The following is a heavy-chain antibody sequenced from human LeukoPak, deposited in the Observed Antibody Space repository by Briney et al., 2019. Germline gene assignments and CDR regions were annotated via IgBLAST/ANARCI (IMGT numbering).Heavy chain of an antibody. V-gene: IGHV1-2*02. CDR1: GYTFTGYY. D-gene: IGHD6-13*01. CDR2: INPNSGGT. CDR3: ARDGSSSWCLGFQWFDP. Sequence: ASVKVSCKASGYTFTGYYMHWVRQAPGQGLEWMGWINPNSGGTNYAQKFQGRVTMTRDTSISTAYMELSRLRSDDTAVYYCARDGSSSWCLGFQWFDPWGQRTVDTVFS. J-gene: IGHJ5*02.